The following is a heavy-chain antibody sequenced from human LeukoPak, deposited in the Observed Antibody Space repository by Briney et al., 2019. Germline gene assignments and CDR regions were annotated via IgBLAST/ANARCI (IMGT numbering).Heavy chain of an antibody. CDR1: GGSFSGYY. J-gene: IGHJ6*02. V-gene: IGHV4-34*01. D-gene: IGHD3-10*01. CDR3: ARGLRTLLLWFGVSQPGMDV. Sequence: SETLSLTCAVYGGSFSGYYWSWIRQPPGKGLEWIGEINHSGSTNYNPYFKSRVTISVDTSKNQFSLKVSSVTAADTDVYYCARGLRTLLLWFGVSQPGMDVWGQGTTVIFS. CDR2: INHSGST.